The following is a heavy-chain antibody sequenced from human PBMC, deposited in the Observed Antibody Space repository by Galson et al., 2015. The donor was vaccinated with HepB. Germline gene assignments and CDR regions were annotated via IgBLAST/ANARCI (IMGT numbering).Heavy chain of an antibody. V-gene: IGHV1-69*13. D-gene: IGHD2-15*01. J-gene: IGHJ4*02. CDR3: ARDGGYCSGGSCYN. CDR1: GGTFSSYA. Sequence: SVKVSCKASGGTFSSYAISWVRQAPGQGLEWMGGIIPIFGIANYAQKFQGRVTITADESTSTAYMELSSLRAEDTAVYYCARDGGYCSGGSCYNWGQGTLVTVSS. CDR2: IIPIFGIA.